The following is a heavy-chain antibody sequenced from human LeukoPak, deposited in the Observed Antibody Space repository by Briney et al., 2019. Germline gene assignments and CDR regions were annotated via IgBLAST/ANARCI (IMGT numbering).Heavy chain of an antibody. Sequence: GGSLRLSCAASGFTFSSYGMHWVRQAPGKGLEWVAVIWYDGINKYYADSVKGRFTISRDNSKNTLYLQMNSLRAEDTAVHYCARDSWDGYNSYFDYWGQGTLVTVSS. CDR1: GFTFSSYG. CDR3: ARDSWDGYNSYFDY. D-gene: IGHD5-24*01. CDR2: IWYDGINK. V-gene: IGHV3-33*01. J-gene: IGHJ4*02.